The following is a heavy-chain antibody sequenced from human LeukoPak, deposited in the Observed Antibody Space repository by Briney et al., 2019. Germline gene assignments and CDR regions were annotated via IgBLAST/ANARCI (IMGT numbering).Heavy chain of an antibody. CDR1: GGTFSSYG. CDR2: IVPMHGIV. V-gene: IGHV1-69*04. Sequence: GASVEVSCKASGGTFSSYGTSWVRQAPGQGLEWMGRIVPMHGIVHYAQKFQGRLAITADKSTSTAYMELSSLRSEDTALYYCAREGALAAAGEFDYWGQGTLVTVSS. J-gene: IGHJ4*02. D-gene: IGHD6-13*01. CDR3: AREGALAAAGEFDY.